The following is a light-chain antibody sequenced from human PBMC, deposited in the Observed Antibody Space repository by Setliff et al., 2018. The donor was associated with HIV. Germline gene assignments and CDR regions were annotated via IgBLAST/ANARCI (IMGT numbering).Light chain of an antibody. J-gene: IGLJ1*01. CDR3: SSYTTSSTLYV. CDR1: SSDVGGYYS. CDR2: DVI. Sequence: QSVLTQPASVSGSPGQSITISCTGISSDVGGYYSVSWYQQHPGKAPKLMIYDVINRPSGVSNRFSGSRSGYTASLTISGLQVEDEADYYCSSYTTSSTLYVLGPGTKVTVL. V-gene: IGLV2-14*03.